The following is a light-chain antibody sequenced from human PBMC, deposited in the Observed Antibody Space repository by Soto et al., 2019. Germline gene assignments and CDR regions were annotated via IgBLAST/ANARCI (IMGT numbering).Light chain of an antibody. CDR3: QQYNSFPLT. J-gene: IGKJ3*01. CDR1: QNIIRD. CDR2: KAS. Sequence: LSAAVGDRVTITCRASQNIIRDLAWHQQKPGTAPKLLIYKASSLESGVPTRFSGSGSGTEFTLTISSLQPDDSATYYCQQYNSFPLTFGPGTKVDIK. V-gene: IGKV1-5*03.